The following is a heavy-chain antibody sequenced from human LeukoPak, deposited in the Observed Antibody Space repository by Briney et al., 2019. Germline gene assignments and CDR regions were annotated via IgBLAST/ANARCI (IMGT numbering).Heavy chain of an antibody. CDR1: GFTFSSYW. D-gene: IGHD2-15*01. CDR2: IKSDGSST. CDR3: AKDRVPTFPDASDV. V-gene: IGHV3-74*01. J-gene: IGHJ3*01. Sequence: GGSLRLSCAASGFTFSSYWMYWVRQAPGKGLVWVSRIKSDGSSTRYADSVKGRFTISRDNAKNTLYLQMNSLRAEDTAVYYCAKDRVPTFPDASDVWGQGTRVTVSS.